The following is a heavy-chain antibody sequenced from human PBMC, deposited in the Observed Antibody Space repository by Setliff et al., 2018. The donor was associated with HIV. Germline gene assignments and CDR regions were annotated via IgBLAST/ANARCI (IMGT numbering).Heavy chain of an antibody. J-gene: IGHJ6*02. V-gene: IGHV1-69*13. Sequence: GASVKVSCKAFGDTFNSHAISWVRQAPGQGLEWMGGIIPIFGTPNYAQKFKGRLTITADESTSTVYMELSSLRSEDTAVYYCARDSRDIVVVIAPEPEPYYYYGMDVWGEGTTVTVS. CDR2: IIPIFGTP. CDR1: GDTFNSHA. CDR3: ARDSRDIVVVIAPEPEPYYYYGMDV. D-gene: IGHD2-15*01.